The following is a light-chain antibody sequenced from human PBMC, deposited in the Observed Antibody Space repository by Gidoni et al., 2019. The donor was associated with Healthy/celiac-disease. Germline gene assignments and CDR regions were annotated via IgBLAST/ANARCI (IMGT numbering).Light chain of an antibody. J-gene: IGKJ1*01. CDR2: GAS. Sequence: EIVLTQPPATLSVSPGERATLPCRASQSVSSNLAWYQQKPGQAPRLLIYGASTRATGIPARFSGSGSGTEFTLTISSLQSEDFAVYYCQQYNNWLGTFGQGTKVEIK. CDR1: QSVSSN. V-gene: IGKV3-15*01. CDR3: QQYNNWLGT.